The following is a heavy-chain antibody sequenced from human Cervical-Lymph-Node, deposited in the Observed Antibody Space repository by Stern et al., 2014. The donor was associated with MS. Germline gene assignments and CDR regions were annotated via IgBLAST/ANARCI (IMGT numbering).Heavy chain of an antibody. D-gene: IGHD4-23*01. CDR1: GYMFASHW. CDR3: ARVNGGNSDWFDP. Sequence: EVQLVESGAEVKKPGESLKISCKASGYMFASHWIGWGRQMPGKGLEWMGITYPGDSDTRYSPSFQGLVTISVDKSISTAYLQWSSLKASDTAMYYCARVNGGNSDWFDPWGQGTLVTVSS. V-gene: IGHV5-51*01. CDR2: TYPGDSDT. J-gene: IGHJ5*02.